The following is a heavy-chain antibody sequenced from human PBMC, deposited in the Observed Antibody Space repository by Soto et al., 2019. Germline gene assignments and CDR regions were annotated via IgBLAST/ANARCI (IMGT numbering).Heavy chain of an antibody. J-gene: IGHJ4*02. Sequence: QVQLQESGPGLVKPSETLSLTCTVSGGSISSYYWSWIRQPPGKGLEWIGYIYYSGSTNYNPSLESRVTISVDTSKNPFSLKLSSVTAADTAVYYCARGGRYNWNDWGQGTLVTVSS. V-gene: IGHV4-59*01. D-gene: IGHD1-20*01. CDR3: ARGGRYNWND. CDR2: IYYSGST. CDR1: GGSISSYY.